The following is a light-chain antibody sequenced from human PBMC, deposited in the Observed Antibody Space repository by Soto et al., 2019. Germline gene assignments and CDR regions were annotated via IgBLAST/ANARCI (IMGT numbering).Light chain of an antibody. CDR3: QQYYNNPYT. J-gene: IGKJ2*01. CDR2: KAS. V-gene: IGKV1-5*03. CDR1: QSVSTW. Sequence: DIQMTQSPSTLSASVEDRVTITCRASQSVSTWLAWYQQKPGNAPKLLIYKASSLQSGVPSRFSGSGSGTEFTLTISRLQPGDYATYYCQQYYNNPYTFGQGTTLEIK.